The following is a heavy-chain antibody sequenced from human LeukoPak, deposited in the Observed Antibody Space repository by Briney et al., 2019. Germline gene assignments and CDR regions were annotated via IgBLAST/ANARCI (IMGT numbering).Heavy chain of an antibody. D-gene: IGHD3-10*01. CDR3: ARGSSGAYYFDY. CDR2: INAGNGNT. V-gene: IGHV1-3*01. Sequence: ASVKVSCKASGYTFTSYAMHWVRQAPGQRLEWMGWINAGNGNTKYSQKFQGRVTITRDTSASTAYMELSSLRSEDTAVYYCARGSSGAYYFDYWGQGTLVTVSS. CDR1: GYTFTSYA. J-gene: IGHJ4*02.